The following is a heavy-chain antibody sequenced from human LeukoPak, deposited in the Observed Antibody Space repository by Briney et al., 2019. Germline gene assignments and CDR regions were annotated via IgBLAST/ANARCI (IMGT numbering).Heavy chain of an antibody. CDR2: IIPIFGTA. Sequence: SVTVSYKASGGTFSIYSISWVRQAPGQGLEGMGGIIPIFGTANYAQKFQGRVTITADESTSTAYMELSSLRSEDTGVYYCANWGYCSGGSCYSDSNPLTAEYFQQWGQGTLVTVSS. V-gene: IGHV1-69*01. J-gene: IGHJ1*01. D-gene: IGHD2-15*01. CDR1: GGTFSIYS. CDR3: ANWGYCSGGSCYSDSNPLTAEYFQQ.